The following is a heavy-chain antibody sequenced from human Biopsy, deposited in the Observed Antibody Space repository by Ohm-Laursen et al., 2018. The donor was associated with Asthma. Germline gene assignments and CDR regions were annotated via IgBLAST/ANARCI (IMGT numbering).Heavy chain of an antibody. V-gene: IGHV3-23*01. D-gene: IGHD6-13*01. J-gene: IGHJ6*02. CDR2: ISGSGGST. CDR1: GFTFSSYA. CDR3: ARGLESSSRGPFYFFTLDV. Sequence: SLRLSCTASGFTFSSYAMHWVRQAPGKGLEWVSAISGSGGSTYCADSVKGRFTISRDNSKNTLYLQMNSLRAEDTAVYYCARGLESSSRGPFYFFTLDVWGQGTPVAVSS.